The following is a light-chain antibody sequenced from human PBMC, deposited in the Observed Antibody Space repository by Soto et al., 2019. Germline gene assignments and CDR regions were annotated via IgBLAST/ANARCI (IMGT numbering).Light chain of an antibody. CDR3: QQSYSRVT. Sequence: DIQMTQSPSSLSASLGDGVTITCRASQSISSYVSCYQQKPGKAPKLLIYAASRLQSGVPSRFSGSRSGTDFTLTISSLQPEDFATYYCQQSYSRVTFGQGTKVDIK. CDR1: QSISSY. J-gene: IGKJ1*01. V-gene: IGKV1-39*01. CDR2: AAS.